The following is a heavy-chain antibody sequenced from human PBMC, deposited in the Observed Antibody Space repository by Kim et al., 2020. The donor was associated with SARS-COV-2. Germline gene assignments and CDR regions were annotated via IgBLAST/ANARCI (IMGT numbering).Heavy chain of an antibody. CDR2: INPNSGGT. V-gene: IGHV1-2*02. CDR1: GYTFTGYY. J-gene: IGHJ3*02. Sequence: ASVKVSCKASGYTFTGYYMHWVRQAPGQGLEWMGWINPNSGGTNYAQKFHGRVTMTRDTSISTAYMELSRLRSDDTAVYYCASQLRITMIVVVHYAFDIWGQGTMVTVSS. D-gene: IGHD3-22*01. CDR3: ASQLRITMIVVVHYAFDI.